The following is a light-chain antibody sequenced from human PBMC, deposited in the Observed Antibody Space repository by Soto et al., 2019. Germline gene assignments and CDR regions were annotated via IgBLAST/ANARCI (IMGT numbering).Light chain of an antibody. V-gene: IGKV4-1*01. CDR2: WAS. Sequence: DIVMTQSPDSLAVSLGERATINCKSSQSVFSRSNNQNYLAWFQQKPGQTPKMLIFWASTRQSGVPDRFRGSGSGTDFTLTINNLQAEDVAVYYCLQYYAGLALSFGGWTKVEIK. CDR1: QSVFSRSNNQNY. CDR3: LQYYAGLALS. J-gene: IGKJ4*01.